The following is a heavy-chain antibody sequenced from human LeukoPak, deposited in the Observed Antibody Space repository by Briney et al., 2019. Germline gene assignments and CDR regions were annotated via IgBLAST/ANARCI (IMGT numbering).Heavy chain of an antibody. CDR1: GGSIGSGDYY. D-gene: IGHD3-22*01. Sequence: NPSQTLSLTCTVSGGSIGSGDYYWSWIRQPPGKGLEWIGYIYYSGSTYYNPSLKNRVTISVDTSKNQFSLKLSSVTAADTAVYYCARGLPDDYYDSSGYYFGFNAFDIWGQGTMVTVSS. J-gene: IGHJ3*02. CDR3: ARGLPDDYYDSSGYYFGFNAFDI. V-gene: IGHV4-30-4*08. CDR2: IYYSGST.